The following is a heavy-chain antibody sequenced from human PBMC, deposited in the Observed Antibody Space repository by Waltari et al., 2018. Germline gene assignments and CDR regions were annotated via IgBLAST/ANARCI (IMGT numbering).Heavy chain of an antibody. CDR2: IKQDGMEK. D-gene: IGHD4-17*01. J-gene: IGHJ4*02. Sequence: EVQLVESGGGLVQPGGSLRLSCAASGFTFSSYWMSWVRQAPGKGLEWVANIKQDGMEKYYGDAVKGRFTISRDNAKNSLYLQMNSLRAEDTAVYYCAREVWGDYRRYYFDYWGQGTLVTVSS. V-gene: IGHV3-7*01. CDR3: AREVWGDYRRYYFDY. CDR1: GFTFSSYW.